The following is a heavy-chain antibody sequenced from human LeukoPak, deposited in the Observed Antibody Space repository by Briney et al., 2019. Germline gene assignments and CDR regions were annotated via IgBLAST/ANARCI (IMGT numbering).Heavy chain of an antibody. V-gene: IGHV3-9*01. Sequence: PGRSLRLSCAASGFTFNDYAMRWVRQAPGKGLEWVSAVSWNGYSIGYADSVKGRFTISRDNAKKSLYLQMNSLSAEDTALYYCAKDIAVAGIYYFDYGGQGNLVTVSS. CDR2: VSWNGYSI. J-gene: IGHJ4*02. CDR3: AKDIAVAGIYYFDY. CDR1: GFTFNDYA. D-gene: IGHD6-19*01.